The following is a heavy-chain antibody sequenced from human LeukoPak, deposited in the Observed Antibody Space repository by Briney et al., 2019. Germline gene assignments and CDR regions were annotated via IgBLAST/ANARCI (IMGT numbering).Heavy chain of an antibody. V-gene: IGHV4-30-2*01. D-gene: IGHD3-16*01. J-gene: IGHJ5*02. CDR2: IYHSGST. Sequence: PSETLSLTCTVSGGSISSGGYYWSWIRQPPGKGLEWIGYIYHSGSTYYNPSLKSRVTISVDRSKNQFSLKLSSVTAADTAVYYCARGYVREGGRFDPWGQGTLVTVSS. CDR3: ARGYVREGGRFDP. CDR1: GGSISSGGYY.